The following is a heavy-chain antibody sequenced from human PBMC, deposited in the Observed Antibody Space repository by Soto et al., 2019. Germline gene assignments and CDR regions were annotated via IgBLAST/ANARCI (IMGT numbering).Heavy chain of an antibody. V-gene: IGHV4-59*01. J-gene: IGHJ6*03. CDR2: IYYSGST. CDR1: GGSISSSY. Sequence: SETLSLTCTVSGGSISSSYWSWIRQPPGKGLEWIGYIYYSGSTNYNPSLKSRVTISLDTPKKQFSLKLSSVTAADTAVYYCARGRGYSYGYYYYYYMDVWGKGTTVTVTS. D-gene: IGHD5-18*01. CDR3: ARGRGYSYGYYYYYYMDV.